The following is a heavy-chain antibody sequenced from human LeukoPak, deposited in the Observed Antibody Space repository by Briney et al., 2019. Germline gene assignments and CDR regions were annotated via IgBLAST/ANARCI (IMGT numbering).Heavy chain of an antibody. CDR1: GFTFTSSV. Sequence: SVKVSCKATGFTFTSSVVQWVRQARGQRLEWIGWIVVGSGNTNYAQKFQERVTITRDMSTSTAYMELSSLRAEDTAVYYCAADSLYYFDYWGQGTLVTASS. J-gene: IGHJ4*02. CDR2: IVVGSGNT. V-gene: IGHV1-58*01. CDR3: AADSLYYFDY.